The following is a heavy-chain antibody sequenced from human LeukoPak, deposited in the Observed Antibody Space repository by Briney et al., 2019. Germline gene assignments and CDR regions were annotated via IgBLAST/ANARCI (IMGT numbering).Heavy chain of an antibody. V-gene: IGHV4-59*08. J-gene: IGHJ6*02. CDR3: ARRRYYDILTGYMDV. CDR1: GGSISSYY. Sequence: SETLSLTCTVSGGSISSYYWSWIRQPPGKGLEWIGYIYYSGSTNYNPSLKSRVTISVDTSKNQFSLKLSSVTPADTAVYYCARRRYYDILTGYMDVWGQGTTVTVSS. D-gene: IGHD3-9*01. CDR2: IYYSGST.